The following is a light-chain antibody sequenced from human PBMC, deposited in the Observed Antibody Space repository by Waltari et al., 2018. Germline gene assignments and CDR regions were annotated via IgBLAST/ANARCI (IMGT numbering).Light chain of an antibody. CDR3: QQSYGTPPNG. Sequence: DIQMTQSPSSLSASIGDRVTITCRTSRSINSFLNWYQQKPGKAPKLLIYAASNLQTDVPSRFSGSGSGTEYTLTISSLQPEDFATYYCQQSYGTPPNGFGQGTRLDI. J-gene: IGKJ5*01. CDR2: AAS. CDR1: RSINSF. V-gene: IGKV1-39*01.